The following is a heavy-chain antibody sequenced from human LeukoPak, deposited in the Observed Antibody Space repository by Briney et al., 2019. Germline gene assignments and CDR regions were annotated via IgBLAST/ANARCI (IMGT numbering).Heavy chain of an antibody. Sequence: SSETLSLTCTVSGGSISSYYWSWIRQPPGKGLEWIGYIYYSGSTNYNPSLKSRVTISVDTSKNQFSLKLSSVTAADTAVYYCARAGWSSGYYSIDYWGQGTLVTVSS. CDR2: IYYSGST. CDR3: ARAGWSSGYYSIDY. D-gene: IGHD3-22*01. V-gene: IGHV4-59*01. J-gene: IGHJ4*02. CDR1: GGSISSYY.